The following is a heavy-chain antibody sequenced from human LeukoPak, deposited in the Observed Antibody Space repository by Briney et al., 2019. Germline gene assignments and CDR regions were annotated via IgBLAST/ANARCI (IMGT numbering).Heavy chain of an antibody. D-gene: IGHD6-13*01. CDR2: IYYSGST. J-gene: IGHJ4*02. V-gene: IGHV4-59*12. Sequence: SETLSLTCTVSGGSITNYYWSWIRQPPGKGLEWIGYIYYSGSTNYNPSLKSRVTLSVDTSKNQFFLQLNSVTPEDTAVYYCAREYTGIYSSSWSFHPFDYWGQGTLVTVSS. CDR1: GGSITNYY. CDR3: AREYTGIYSSSWSFHPFDY.